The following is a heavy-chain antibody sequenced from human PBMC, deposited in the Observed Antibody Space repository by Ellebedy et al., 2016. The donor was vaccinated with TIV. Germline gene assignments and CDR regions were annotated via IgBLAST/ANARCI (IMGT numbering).Heavy chain of an antibody. V-gene: IGHV4-59*12. Sequence: MPSETLSLTCSVSSGSITSYYWSRIRQPPGKGLEWIGHMFHSGNSDDNPSLKGRVTMSLDTSKKQFSLKLTSVTAADTAVYYCARGYSGYTIWGQGTMVTVSS. CDR2: MFHSGNS. J-gene: IGHJ3*02. CDR3: ARGYSGYTI. CDR1: SGSITSYY. D-gene: IGHD5-12*01.